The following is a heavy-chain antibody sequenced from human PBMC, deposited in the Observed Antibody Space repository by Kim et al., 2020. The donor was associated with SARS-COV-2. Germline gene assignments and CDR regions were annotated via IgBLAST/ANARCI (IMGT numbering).Heavy chain of an antibody. V-gene: IGHV4-31*03. CDR1: GGSISSGGYY. CDR2: IYYSGST. D-gene: IGHD3-10*01. J-gene: IGHJ6*02. Sequence: SETLSLTCTVSGGSISSGGYYWSWIRQHPGKGLEWIGYIYYSGSTYYNPSLKSRVTISVDTSKNQFSLKLSSVTAADTAVYYCARDSDLADGSGRPRPMDVWGQGTTVTVSS. CDR3: ARDSDLADGSGRPRPMDV.